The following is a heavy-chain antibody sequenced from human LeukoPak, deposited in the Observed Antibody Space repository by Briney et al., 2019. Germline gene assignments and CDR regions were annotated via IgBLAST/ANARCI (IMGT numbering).Heavy chain of an antibody. CDR3: ARGVEYYDSSGYFTVAFDI. Sequence: PSETLSLTCTVSGGSISSYYWSWIRQPPGKGLEWIGYIYYSGSTNYNPSLKSRVTISVDTSKNQFSLKLSSVTAADTAVYYCARGVEYYDSSGYFTVAFDIWGQGTMVTVSS. V-gene: IGHV4-59*08. CDR2: IYYSGST. D-gene: IGHD3-22*01. CDR1: GGSISSYY. J-gene: IGHJ3*02.